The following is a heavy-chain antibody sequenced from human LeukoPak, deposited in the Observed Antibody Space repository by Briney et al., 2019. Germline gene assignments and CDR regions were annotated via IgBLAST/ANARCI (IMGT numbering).Heavy chain of an antibody. CDR2: INPNSGGT. D-gene: IGHD5-12*01. J-gene: IGHJ3*02. CDR1: GYTFTGYY. CDR3: ARDQVGYDAFDI. Sequence: GASVKVSCKASGYTFTGYYMHWVRQAPGQGLEWMGWINPNSGGTNYAQKFQGRVTMTRDTSISTAYMELRRLRSDDTAVYYCARDQVGYDAFDIWGQGTMVTVSS. V-gene: IGHV1-2*02.